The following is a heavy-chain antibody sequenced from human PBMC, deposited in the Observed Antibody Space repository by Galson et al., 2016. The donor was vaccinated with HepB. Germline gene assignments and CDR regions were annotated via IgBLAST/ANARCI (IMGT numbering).Heavy chain of an antibody. J-gene: IGHJ3*02. V-gene: IGHV2-5*02. CDR3: AHRQYSSVWYVLSPKKNEAFDI. CDR2: IYWDDDK. Sequence: PALVKPTQTLTLTCTFSGFSLSTSGVGVGWIRQPPGKALEWLALIYWDDDKRYSPSLKSRLTITKDTSKNQVVLTMTNMDPVDAATYYCAHRQYSSVWYVLSPKKNEAFDIWGQGTMVTVSS. D-gene: IGHD6-19*01. CDR1: GFSLSTSGVG.